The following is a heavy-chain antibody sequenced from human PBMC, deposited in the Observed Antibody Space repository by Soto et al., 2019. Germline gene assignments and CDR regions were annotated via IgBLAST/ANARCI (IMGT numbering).Heavy chain of an antibody. D-gene: IGHD2-2*02. CDR3: ARGSYCSTTSCHIDS. CDR1: GGSISSGY. J-gene: IGHJ4*02. Sequence: PSEALALTCTVSGGSISSGYWSWIRQPPGKGLEWIGYIYYSGSTNYNPSLKSRVTISVAPPKNQFSLNLSSVTAADTAVYYCARGSYCSTTSCHIDSWGQGTLVTVSS. V-gene: IGHV4-59*01. CDR2: IYYSGST.